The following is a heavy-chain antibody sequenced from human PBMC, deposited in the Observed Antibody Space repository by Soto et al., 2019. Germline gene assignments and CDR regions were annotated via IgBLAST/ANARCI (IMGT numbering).Heavy chain of an antibody. CDR3: AKGISRSWYLSTVEY. V-gene: IGHV3-30*18. CDR2: ISYDGSNK. J-gene: IGHJ4*02. Sequence: VGSLRLSCAASGSTFISYGIHWIRQAPGKGLEWVAVISYDGSNKYYADSVKGRFTISRDNSKNTLYLQMNSLRAEDTAVYYCAKGISRSWYLSTVEYWGQGTLVTVSS. D-gene: IGHD6-13*01. CDR1: GSTFISYG.